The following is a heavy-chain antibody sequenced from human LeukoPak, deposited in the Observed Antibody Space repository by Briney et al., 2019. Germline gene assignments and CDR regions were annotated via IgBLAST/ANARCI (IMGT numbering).Heavy chain of an antibody. Sequence: SSETLSLTCTVSGGSISSSSYYWGWIRQPPGKGLEWIGSIYYSGSTYYNPSLKSRVTISVDTSKNQFSLKLSSVTAADTAVYYCARIVMVRGVILPNWFNPWGQGTLVTVSS. D-gene: IGHD3-10*01. V-gene: IGHV4-39*01. CDR2: IYYSGST. J-gene: IGHJ5*02. CDR3: ARIVMVRGVILPNWFNP. CDR1: GGSISSSSYY.